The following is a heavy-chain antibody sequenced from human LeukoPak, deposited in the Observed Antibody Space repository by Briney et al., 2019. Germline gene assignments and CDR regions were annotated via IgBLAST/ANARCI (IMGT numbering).Heavy chain of an antibody. CDR2: IYYSGST. J-gene: IGHJ4*02. CDR3: ASEVGGGYDY. V-gene: IGHV4-39*01. Sequence: SETLSLTCTVSGGSISSSSYYWGWIRQPPGQGLEWIGSIYYSGSTYYNPSLKSRVTISVDTSKNQFSLKLSSVTAADTAVYYCASEVGGGYDYWGQGTLVTVSS. CDR1: GGSISSSSYY. D-gene: IGHD5-24*01.